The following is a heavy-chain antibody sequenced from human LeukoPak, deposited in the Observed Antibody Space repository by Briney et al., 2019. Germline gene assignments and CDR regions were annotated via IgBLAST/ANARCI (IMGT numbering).Heavy chain of an antibody. V-gene: IGHV4-38-2*02. D-gene: IGHD3-16*01. J-gene: IGHJ4*02. CDR3: ARWASISRQPGGFFDH. Sequence: SETLSLTCTVSGDSVTNDFFWGWVRQPPGKELEWIGSFCLGRDAYYRPSLKSRVTISVDTSKNQFSLNLNSVTAADTAVYYCARWASISRQPGGFFDHWGQGTLVTVSS. CDR1: GDSVTNDFF. CDR2: FCLGRDA.